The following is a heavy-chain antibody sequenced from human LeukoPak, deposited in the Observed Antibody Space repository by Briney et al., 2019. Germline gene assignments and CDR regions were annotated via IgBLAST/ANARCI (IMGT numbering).Heavy chain of an antibody. Sequence: GGSLRLSCAASGFTFSSYWMHWVRRAPGKGLVWVSRINSDGSSTSYADSVKGRFTISRDNAMNTLYLQMNSLRAEDTAVYYCARGVAEAGQKYWGQGTLVTVSS. CDR2: INSDGSST. V-gene: IGHV3-74*01. J-gene: IGHJ4*02. D-gene: IGHD6-13*01. CDR3: ARGVAEAGQKY. CDR1: GFTFSSYW.